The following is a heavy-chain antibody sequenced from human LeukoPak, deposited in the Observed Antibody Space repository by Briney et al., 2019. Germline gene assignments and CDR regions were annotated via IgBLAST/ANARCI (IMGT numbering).Heavy chain of an antibody. D-gene: IGHD3-22*01. CDR3: ASRIQYYYDSSGYYYV. CDR1: GFTFSSYS. Sequence: GGSLRLSCSASGFTFSSYSMNWVRQAPGKGLEWVSSISSSSSYIYYADSVKGRFTISRDNAKNSLYLQMNSLRAEDTAVYYCASRIQYYYDSSGYYYVWGQGTLVTVSS. J-gene: IGHJ4*02. V-gene: IGHV3-21*01. CDR2: ISSSSSYI.